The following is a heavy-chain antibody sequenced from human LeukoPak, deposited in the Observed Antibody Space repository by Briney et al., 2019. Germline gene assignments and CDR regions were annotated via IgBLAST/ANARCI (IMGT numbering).Heavy chain of an antibody. CDR2: IIPIFGTT. Sequence: ASVKVSCKASGGTFNSYAISWVRQAPGQGLEWMGGIIPIFGTTNYARKFRGRVTLTADKSTRTAYMELSSLRSEDTAVYYCAREGKSGSYGFDYWGQGTLVTVSS. D-gene: IGHD1-26*01. J-gene: IGHJ4*02. CDR1: GGTFNSYA. V-gene: IGHV1-69*06. CDR3: AREGKSGSYGFDY.